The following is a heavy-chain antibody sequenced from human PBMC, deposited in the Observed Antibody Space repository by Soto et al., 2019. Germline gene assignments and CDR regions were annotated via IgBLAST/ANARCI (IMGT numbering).Heavy chain of an antibody. D-gene: IGHD3-10*01. J-gene: IGHJ3*01. CDR3: AGYSSSFVGFEV. Sequence: QVQLQQWGAGLLKPSETLSLNCGVLGGSFSDYDWTWVRQSPGRGLEWIGEVSQSGRITYNPSLKSRITISGNTAKNQCALRLTSVTAADTAVYFCAGYSSSFVGFEVWGHGTEVTVSS. CDR2: VSQSGRI. CDR1: GGSFSDYD. V-gene: IGHV4-34*01.